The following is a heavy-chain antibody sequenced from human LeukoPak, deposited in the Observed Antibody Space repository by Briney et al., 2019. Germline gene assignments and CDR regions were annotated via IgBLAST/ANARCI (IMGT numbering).Heavy chain of an antibody. Sequence: GGSLRLSCVGSGFTFSDYWMSWVRLGPGKGLEWVASIPPDGSVARYVDSLKGRFTISRHDARSSVFLQMNSLRAEDTAVYSCARLFGGVTTFDYWGQGALVTVSS. CDR1: GFTFSDYW. V-gene: IGHV3-7*01. D-gene: IGHD3-10*01. CDR3: ARLFGGVTTFDY. J-gene: IGHJ4*02. CDR2: IPPDGSVA.